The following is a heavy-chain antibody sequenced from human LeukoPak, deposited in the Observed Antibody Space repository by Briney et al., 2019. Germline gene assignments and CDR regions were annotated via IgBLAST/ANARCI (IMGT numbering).Heavy chain of an antibody. V-gene: IGHV5-51*01. Sequence: GESLKISCKGSGYSFINYWIGWVRQMPGKGLEWMGIIYPGDSDSRYSPSFQGQVTISADKSISTAYLQWSSLKASDTAMYYCARTGYSSGWYGSFDIWGQGTLVTVSS. D-gene: IGHD6-19*01. CDR2: IYPGDSDS. CDR1: GYSFINYW. J-gene: IGHJ3*02. CDR3: ARTGYSSGWYGSFDI.